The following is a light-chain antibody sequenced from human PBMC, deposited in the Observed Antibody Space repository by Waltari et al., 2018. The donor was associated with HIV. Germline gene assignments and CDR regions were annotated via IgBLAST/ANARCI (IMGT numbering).Light chain of an antibody. CDR1: RSNIGSNT. Sequence: QSVLTQPPSASGTPGQRVTISCSGTRSNIGSNTVNWYQLLPGTAPKLLIYNDNERPSGVPGRFSGSRSGASASLAISGLQPEDDADYYCSSWDDRLNGQGVFGGGTKLTVL. CDR3: SSWDDRLNGQGV. CDR2: NDN. J-gene: IGLJ3*02. V-gene: IGLV1-44*01.